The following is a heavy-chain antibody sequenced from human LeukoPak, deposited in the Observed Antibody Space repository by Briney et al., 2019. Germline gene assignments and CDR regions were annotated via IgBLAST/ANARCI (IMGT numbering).Heavy chain of an antibody. V-gene: IGHV4-34*01. CDR1: GGSFSGYY. Sequence: PSETLSLTCAVYGGSFSGYYWSWIRQPPGKGLEWIGEINHSGSTNYNPSLKSRVTISVDTSKNQFSLKLSSVTAADTAVYYCARGGEDGGYYWGFQLGFDPWGQGTLVTVSS. CDR3: ARGGEDGGYYWGFQLGFDP. CDR2: INHSGST. D-gene: IGHD3-3*01. J-gene: IGHJ5*02.